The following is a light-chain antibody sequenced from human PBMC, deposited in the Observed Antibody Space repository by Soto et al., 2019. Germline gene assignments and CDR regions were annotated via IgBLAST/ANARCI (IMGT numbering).Light chain of an antibody. CDR2: GAS. Sequence: EIVLTQSPGTLSLSPGERAPLSCRASQGISSNYFTCYQQRPRQAPRLLISGASITATGIPDRFSGSGSGAHFTLTISRLEPEDSAVYYYQQYGRSPWTFGQGTKVDIK. J-gene: IGKJ1*01. V-gene: IGKV3-20*01. CDR1: QGISSNY. CDR3: QQYGRSPWT.